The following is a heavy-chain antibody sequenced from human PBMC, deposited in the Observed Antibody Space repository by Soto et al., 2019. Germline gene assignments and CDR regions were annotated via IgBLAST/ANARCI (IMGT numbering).Heavy chain of an antibody. J-gene: IGHJ4*02. CDR3: ARGAFGGGYYANFDH. Sequence: QVQLVPSGAEVQKPGSSVKVSCKASGGSFNSHAINWVRQAPGQGLEWMGGFIPVLGTANYAQKFQGRVTITADRSKTTAYMELTSLTSEDTAVYYCARGAFGGGYYANFDHWGQGTLVTVSS. CDR2: FIPVLGTA. V-gene: IGHV1-69*06. D-gene: IGHD3-3*01. CDR1: GGSFNSHA.